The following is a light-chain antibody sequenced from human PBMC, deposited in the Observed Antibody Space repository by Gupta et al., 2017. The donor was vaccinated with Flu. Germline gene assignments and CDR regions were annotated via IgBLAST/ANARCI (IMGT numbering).Light chain of an antibody. CDR1: SSDFGCYNL. CDR3: CSYAGSSTWV. V-gene: IGLV2-23*01. Sequence: QSALPQPASVSGSPGQPTTISCTATSSDFGCYNLVTWYQQHPGKAPKLMIYEGSKRPSGVSNRFSGSKSGNTASLTISGLQAEDEADYYCCSYAGSSTWVFGGGTKLTVL. J-gene: IGLJ3*02. CDR2: EGS.